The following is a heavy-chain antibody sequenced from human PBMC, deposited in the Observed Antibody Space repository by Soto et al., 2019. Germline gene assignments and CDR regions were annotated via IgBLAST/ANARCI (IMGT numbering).Heavy chain of an antibody. CDR3: SRGTYCHSANYFQY. CDR2: INKSGST. V-gene: IGHV4-34*01. D-gene: IGHD2-8*02. Sequence: PSETLSLTCTVSSGSFSTYYWNWIRQPPGKGLEWVGEINKSGSTNYYPYLKIRVTITVYTYKNKFSLKLNPVTAADAAVDYCSRGTYCHSANYFQYWGQGTMVTVYS. CDR1: SGSFSTYY. J-gene: IGHJ1*01.